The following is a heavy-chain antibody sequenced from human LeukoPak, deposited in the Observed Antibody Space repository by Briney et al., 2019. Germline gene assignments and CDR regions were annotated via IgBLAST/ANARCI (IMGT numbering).Heavy chain of an antibody. Sequence: PGGSRRLSCAASGFTFSSYAMSWVRQAPGKGLEWVSTISGSGSSTCYADSVKGRFTISRDNSKNTLFLQMNSLRAEDTAVYYCTNRVGYCSGGSCYVYFQHWGQGTLVTVSS. CDR1: GFTFSSYA. J-gene: IGHJ1*01. CDR3: TNRVGYCSGGSCYVYFQH. CDR2: ISGSGSST. D-gene: IGHD2-15*01. V-gene: IGHV3-23*01.